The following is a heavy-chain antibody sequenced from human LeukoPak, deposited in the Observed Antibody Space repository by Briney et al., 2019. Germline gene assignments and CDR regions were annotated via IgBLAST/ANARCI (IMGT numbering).Heavy chain of an antibody. CDR2: ISGSGGST. J-gene: IGHJ4*02. D-gene: IGHD3-10*01. V-gene: IGHV3-23*01. Sequence: GGSLRLSCAASGFTFSSYAMSWVRQAPGKGLEWVSAISGSGGSTYYADSVKGWFTISRDNSKNTLYLQMNSLRAEDTAVYYCAKDLRGYYGSGSPSGLDYWGQGTLVTVSS. CDR1: GFTFSSYA. CDR3: AKDLRGYYGSGSPSGLDY.